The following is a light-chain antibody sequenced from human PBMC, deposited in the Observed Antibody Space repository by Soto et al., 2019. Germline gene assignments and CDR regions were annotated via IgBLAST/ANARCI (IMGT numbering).Light chain of an antibody. CDR3: QHYYGSSWT. Sequence: DIQMTQFPSTLSASVGDRVTITCRASQSISSWLAWFQQKPGKAPKVLIYRASNLESGVPSRFSGSGSETEFTLTISSLQSDDFAPSYCQHYYGSSWTFGQGTKVDIK. CDR1: QSISSW. J-gene: IGKJ1*01. CDR2: RAS. V-gene: IGKV1-5*03.